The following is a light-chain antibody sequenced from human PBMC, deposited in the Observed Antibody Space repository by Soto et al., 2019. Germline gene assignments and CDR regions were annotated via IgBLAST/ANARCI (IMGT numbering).Light chain of an antibody. V-gene: IGKV3-20*01. Sequence: EIVLTQFPGTLSLSPGERATLSCRASQSVSATYLAWYQQKPGQAPRLLIYGASTRATGIPDRFSGSGSGTDFTLTISRLEPADFAVYYCQQYDNSLYTFGQGTKLEIK. CDR1: QSVSATY. CDR2: GAS. J-gene: IGKJ2*01. CDR3: QQYDNSLYT.